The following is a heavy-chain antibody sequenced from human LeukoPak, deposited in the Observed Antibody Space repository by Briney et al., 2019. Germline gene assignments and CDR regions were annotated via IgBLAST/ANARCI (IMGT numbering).Heavy chain of an antibody. CDR1: GGSISSYY. CDR2: IYYSGST. J-gene: IGHJ6*03. V-gene: IGHV4-59*01. CDR3: ARGGAYYDSSGYYYYYYMDV. Sequence: PSETLSLTCTVSGGSISSYYWSWIRQPPGKGLEWIGYIYYSGSTNYNPSLKSRVTISVDTSKNQFSLKLSSVTAADTAVYYCARGGAYYDSSGYYYYYYMDVWGKGTTVTISS. D-gene: IGHD3-22*01.